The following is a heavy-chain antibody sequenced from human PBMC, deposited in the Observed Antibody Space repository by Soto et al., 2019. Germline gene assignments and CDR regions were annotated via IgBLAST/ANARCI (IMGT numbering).Heavy chain of an antibody. V-gene: IGHV4-59*08. J-gene: IGHJ4*02. CDR3: ARHWTGLDY. CDR2: IHYSGST. Sequence: SETLSFSCPISAASIRSSYWSWIRQPPGKGLEYIGYIHYSGSTNYKPSLRSRVTISVDTSKNQFSLKLSSVTAADTAVYYCARHWTGLDYLGQGTLVTVSS. D-gene: IGHD2-8*02. CDR1: AASIRSSY.